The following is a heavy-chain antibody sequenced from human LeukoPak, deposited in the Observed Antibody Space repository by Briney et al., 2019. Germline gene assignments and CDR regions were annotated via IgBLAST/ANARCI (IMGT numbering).Heavy chain of an antibody. CDR2: ISAYNGNT. Sequence: GASVKVSCKASGYTFASYGISWVRQAPGQGLEWMGWISAYNGNTNYAQKLQGRVTMTTDTSTSTAYMELRSLRSDDTAVYYCARDLVGYCTNGVCRPRPIAFDIWGQGTMVTVSS. V-gene: IGHV1-18*01. CDR3: ARDLVGYCTNGVCRPRPIAFDI. J-gene: IGHJ3*02. CDR1: GYTFASYG. D-gene: IGHD2-8*01.